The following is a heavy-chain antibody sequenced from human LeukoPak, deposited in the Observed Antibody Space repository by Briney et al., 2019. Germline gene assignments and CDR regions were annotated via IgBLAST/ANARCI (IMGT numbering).Heavy chain of an antibody. CDR3: ARGVTVTTDF. V-gene: IGHV3-23*01. Sequence: SGGSLRLSCVASGFFFCNYDMNWVRQAPGKGLEWVSGLSSSGGSTFYADSVKGRFTISRDNSKNTVYLQMNSLRGEDTAIYYCARGVTVTTDFWGQGTLVTVSS. D-gene: IGHD4-17*01. CDR2: LSSSGGST. J-gene: IGHJ4*02. CDR1: GFFFCNYD.